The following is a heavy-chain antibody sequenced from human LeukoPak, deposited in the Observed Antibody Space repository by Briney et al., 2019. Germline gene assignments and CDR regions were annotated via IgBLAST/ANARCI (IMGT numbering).Heavy chain of an antibody. CDR2: IDSKNGDT. D-gene: IGHD2-15*01. Sequence: ASVKVSYKPSVYTFTPYCTHRGRQPPGQGLEWMGWIDSKNGDTKHAQKFQSRLIITRDTSIGITYMELRSLISDVTAVDYCESKAYCCAGSCTVQRVDSWGQGTPVTVSS. V-gene: IGHV1-2*02. J-gene: IGHJ4*02. CDR3: ESKAYCCAGSCTVQRVDS. CDR1: VYTFTPYC.